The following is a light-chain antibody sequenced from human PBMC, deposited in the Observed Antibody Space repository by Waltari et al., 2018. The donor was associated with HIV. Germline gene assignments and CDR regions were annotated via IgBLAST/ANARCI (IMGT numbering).Light chain of an antibody. V-gene: IGKV4-1*01. Sequence: DIVMTQSPDSLAVSLGERATINCKSSQSVLYSSNNKNYLAWYQQKPGQPPKLLISWASTRESGVPDRFSGSGSGTDCTRTISSLQAEDVAVYYWQQYYSTLTFGGVTKVEIK. CDR2: WAS. CDR1: QSVLYSSNNKNY. J-gene: IGKJ4*01. CDR3: QQYYSTLT.